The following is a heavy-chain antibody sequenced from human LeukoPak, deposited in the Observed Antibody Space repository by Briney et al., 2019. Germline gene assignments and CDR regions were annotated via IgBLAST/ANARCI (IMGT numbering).Heavy chain of an antibody. CDR1: GFTFSSYS. CDR3: ARGYCSGGSCYLNAFDI. J-gene: IGHJ3*02. CDR2: ISTSSSYI. D-gene: IGHD2-15*01. Sequence: GGSLRLSCASSGFTFSSYSMNWVRQAPGKGLEWVSSISTSSSYIFYADSVKGRFTISRDNAKNSLYLQMNSLRAEDTAVYYCARGYCSGGSCYLNAFDIWGQGTVVTVSS. V-gene: IGHV3-21*01.